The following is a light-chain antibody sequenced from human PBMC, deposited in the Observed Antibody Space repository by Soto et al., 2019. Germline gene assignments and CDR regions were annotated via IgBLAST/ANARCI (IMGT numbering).Light chain of an antibody. V-gene: IGLV1-44*01. CDR2: TTN. CDR3: SSFTSSTTPYV. Sequence: QSVLTQPHSASGTPGQRVTISCSGSSSNIGTSSVHWFQQLPGTAPKLLISTTNQRPSGISNRFSGSKSGNTASLTISGLQAEDEADYYCSSFTSSTTPYVFGTGTKVTVL. J-gene: IGLJ1*01. CDR1: SSNIGTSS.